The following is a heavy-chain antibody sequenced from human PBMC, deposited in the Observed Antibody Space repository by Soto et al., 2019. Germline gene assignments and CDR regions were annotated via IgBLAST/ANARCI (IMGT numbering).Heavy chain of an antibody. CDR2: ISSSSSYI. V-gene: IGHV3-21*01. D-gene: IGHD6-13*01. CDR3: ARGQQQLVLHYYYYMDV. J-gene: IGHJ6*03. Sequence: LRLSCAASGFTFSSYSMNWVRQAPGKGLEWVSSISSSSSYIYYADSVKGRFTISRDNAKNSLYLQMNSLRAEDTAVYYCARGQQQLVLHYYYYMDVWGKGTTVTVSS. CDR1: GFTFSSYS.